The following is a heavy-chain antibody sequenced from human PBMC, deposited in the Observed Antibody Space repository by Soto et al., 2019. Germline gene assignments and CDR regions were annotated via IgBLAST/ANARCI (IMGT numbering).Heavy chain of an antibody. D-gene: IGHD5-12*01. CDR3: AREVTVASYSFDF. Sequence: ASVKVSCKXSGGTFNNYALSWVRQAPGQGLEWMGGIIPIFNSANYAQEFQGRVTITADDSTSTAYMELRSLRPDDTAVYYCAREVTVASYSFDFWGQGTLVTVSS. CDR1: GGTFNNYA. CDR2: IIPIFNSA. V-gene: IGHV1-69*13. J-gene: IGHJ4*02.